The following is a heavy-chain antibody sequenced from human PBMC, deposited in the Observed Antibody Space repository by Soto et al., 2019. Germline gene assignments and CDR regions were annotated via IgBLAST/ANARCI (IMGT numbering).Heavy chain of an antibody. J-gene: IGHJ6*02. Sequence: EVQLLESGGGLVQPGGSLRLSCAASGFTFSSNDMSWVRQAPGKGLEWVSAISGSGGSTYYADSAKGRFTISRDNSKNKLYLQMNSLRAEDTAVYYCAIPCLRFLEGFLIEQENYGMDVWGQGITVTVSS. CDR3: AIPCLRFLEGFLIEQENYGMDV. CDR1: GFTFSSND. CDR2: ISGSGGST. V-gene: IGHV3-23*01. D-gene: IGHD3-3*01.